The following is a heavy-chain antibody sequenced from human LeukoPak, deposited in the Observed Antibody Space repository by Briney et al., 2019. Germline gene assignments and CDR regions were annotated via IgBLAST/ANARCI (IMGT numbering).Heavy chain of an antibody. CDR1: GYTFSRYD. CDR3: ARVRGGGWAAFDL. J-gene: IGHJ3*01. CDR2: MNPNSGNT. D-gene: IGHD6-19*01. Sequence: ASVKVSCKASGYTFSRYDINWVRQAPGQGLEWMGWMNPNSGNTGYAQKFQGRVTINRNSSISTAYMELRSLRSEGTATYYRARVRGGGWAAFDLWGQGTVVTVFS. V-gene: IGHV1-8*03.